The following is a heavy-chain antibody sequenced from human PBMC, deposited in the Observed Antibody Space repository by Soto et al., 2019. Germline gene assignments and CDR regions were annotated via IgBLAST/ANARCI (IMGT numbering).Heavy chain of an antibody. CDR2: ISAYNGNT. CDR1: GYTFTSYG. D-gene: IGHD2-2*01. V-gene: IGHV1-18*01. Sequence: QVQLVQSGAEVKKPGASVKVSCKASGYTFTSYGISWVRQAPGQGLEWMGWISAYNGNTNYAQKLQGRVTMTTDTSTSTAYMELRSLRSDDTAVYYCAMYCSSTSCYLNYGMDVWGQGTTVTVSS. J-gene: IGHJ6*02. CDR3: AMYCSSTSCYLNYGMDV.